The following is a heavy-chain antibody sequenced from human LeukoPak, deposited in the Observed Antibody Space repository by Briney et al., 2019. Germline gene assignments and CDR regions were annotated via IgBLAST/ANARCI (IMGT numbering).Heavy chain of an antibody. Sequence: SETLSLTCTVSGGSISSYYWSWIRQPPGKGLEWIGHIYYSGRANYNPSLKSRVTISVDTSKNQFSLKLSSVTAADTAVYYCARDGDPVYYDILTGYYIGAFDIWGQGTMVTVSS. D-gene: IGHD3-9*01. CDR3: ARDGDPVYYDILTGYYIGAFDI. CDR2: IYYSGRA. J-gene: IGHJ3*02. CDR1: GGSISSYY. V-gene: IGHV4-59*01.